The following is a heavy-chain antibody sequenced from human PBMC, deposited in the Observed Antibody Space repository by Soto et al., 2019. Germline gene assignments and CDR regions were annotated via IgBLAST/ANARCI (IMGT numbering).Heavy chain of an antibody. CDR1: GGSFSGYY. CDR2: INHSGST. V-gene: IGHV4-34*01. CDR3: ARMPVRAAAGKRTVGWFDP. D-gene: IGHD6-13*01. Sequence: SETLSLTCAVYGGSFSGYYWSWIRQPPGKGLEWIGEINHSGSTNYNPSLKSRVTISVDTSKNQFSLKLSSVTAADTAVYYCARMPVRAAAGKRTVGWFDPWGQGTLVTVSS. J-gene: IGHJ5*02.